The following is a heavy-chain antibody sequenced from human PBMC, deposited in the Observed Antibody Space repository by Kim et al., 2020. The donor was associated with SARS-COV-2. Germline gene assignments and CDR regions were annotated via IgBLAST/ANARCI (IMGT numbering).Heavy chain of an antibody. Sequence: GGSLRLSCAASGFSFSNYAMNWVRQAPGKGLEWVSAISGGGSSYYADSVRGRFTCSRDNSKNTVYLQINSLRADDTAIYYCAKEMLRYTSSQRGYFDSWGQGTLVTASS. V-gene: IGHV3-23*01. CDR2: ISGGGSS. CDR3: AKEMLRYTSSQRGYFDS. CDR1: GFSFSNYA. D-gene: IGHD3-16*01. J-gene: IGHJ4*02.